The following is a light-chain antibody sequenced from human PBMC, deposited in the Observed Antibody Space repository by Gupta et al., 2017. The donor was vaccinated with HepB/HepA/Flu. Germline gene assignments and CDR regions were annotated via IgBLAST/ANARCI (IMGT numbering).Light chain of an antibody. CDR2: DVS. CDR3: SSYTSISTLV. V-gene: IGLV2-14*03. CDR1: SSDIGGYNY. Sequence: QSALTQPASVSGSPGQSITISCTGTSSDIGGYNYVSWYQQHSGKVPKLMIYDVSNRPSGVSNRFSGSKSGNTASLTISGLQAEDEADYYCSSYTSISTLVFGTGTKVTVL. J-gene: IGLJ1*01.